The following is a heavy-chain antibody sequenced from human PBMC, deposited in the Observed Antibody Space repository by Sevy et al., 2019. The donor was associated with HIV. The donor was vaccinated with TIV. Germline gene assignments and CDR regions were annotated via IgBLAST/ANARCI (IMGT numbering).Heavy chain of an antibody. CDR3: TRLMDYYGSGSYYPKNYYYYYMDV. V-gene: IGHV3-73*01. D-gene: IGHD3-10*01. Sequence: GGSLRLSCAASGFTFSGSAMHWVRQASGKGLEWVGRIRSKANSYATAYAASVKGRFTISRDDSKNTGYLQMKSLKTEDTSVYYCTRLMDYYGSGSYYPKNYYYYYMDVWGKGTTVTVSS. CDR2: IRSKANSYAT. CDR1: GFTFSGSA. J-gene: IGHJ6*03.